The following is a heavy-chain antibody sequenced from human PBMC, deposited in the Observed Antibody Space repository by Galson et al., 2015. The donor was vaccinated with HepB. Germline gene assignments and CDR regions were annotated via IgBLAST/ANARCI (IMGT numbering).Heavy chain of an antibody. CDR1: GFTLSRYG. V-gene: IGHV3-30*18. J-gene: IGHJ6*02. D-gene: IGHD1-14*01. CDR3: AKDLLVGIPMSNANPGFYHYGLDV. Sequence: SLRLSCAASGFTLSRYGLHWVRQAPGQGQVWVAVMRYDGGYEYYGGSVKGLFPISTDHSKHTLYLHMEILRPDDTAVYYCAKDLLVGIPMSNANPGFYHYGLDVWGPGTTVTVSS. CDR2: MRYDGGYE.